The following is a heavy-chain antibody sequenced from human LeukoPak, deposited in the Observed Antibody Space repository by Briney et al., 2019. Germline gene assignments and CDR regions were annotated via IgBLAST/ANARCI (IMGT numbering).Heavy chain of an antibody. CDR1: GGSISSSSYY. CDR2: IYYSGST. D-gene: IGHD3-10*01. V-gene: IGHV4-39*01. J-gene: IGHJ5*02. CDR3: ARHNGGPVRGYNWFDP. Sequence: PSETLSLTCTVSGGSISSSSYYWGWIRQPPGKGLEWIGSIYYSGSTYYNPSLKSRVTISVDTSKNQFSLKLSSVTAADTAVYYCARHNGGPVRGYNWFDPWGQGTLVTVSS.